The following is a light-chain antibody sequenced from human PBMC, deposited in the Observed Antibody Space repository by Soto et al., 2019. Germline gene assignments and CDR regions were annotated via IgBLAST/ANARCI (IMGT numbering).Light chain of an antibody. CDR1: SSDVGGYNY. Sequence: QSALTQPASVSGSPGQSITMSCTGTSSDVGGYNYVSWYQQHSGKAPKLMIYEVSDRPSGVSNRFSGSKSGNTASLTISGLQAEDEADYYCTSYTSNSTYVFGAGTKLTVL. CDR2: EVS. V-gene: IGLV2-14*01. J-gene: IGLJ1*01. CDR3: TSYTSNSTYV.